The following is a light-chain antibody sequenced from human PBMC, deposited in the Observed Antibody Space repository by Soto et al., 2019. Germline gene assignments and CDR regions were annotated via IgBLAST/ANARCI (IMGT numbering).Light chain of an antibody. CDR3: QQYKSRSPMT. CDR1: QTVPSR. J-gene: IGKJ5*01. Sequence: DIVMTHSPATLSASPCEGVTLTFSASQTVPSRIAWYQQKPARAPSLLIYGASTRATGVPDRFSGTGSGTEFTLTTSSLMSEDYAVYYCQQYKSRSPMTFGQGTRLEIK. V-gene: IGKV3-15*01. CDR2: GAS.